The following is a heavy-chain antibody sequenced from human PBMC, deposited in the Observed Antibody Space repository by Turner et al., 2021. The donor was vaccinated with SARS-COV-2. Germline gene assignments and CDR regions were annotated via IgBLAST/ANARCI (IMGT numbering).Heavy chain of an antibody. Sequence: QVQLHESGPGLVRTSDTLSLSRAVSNGPITTYRKYWAWVRQSPGRGLEWIGSIHHLGSTYYSPSFKSRVSMSVDLSRSQFSLTLSGLSAGDTAVYFCTRSGNSQTRDNWFGPWGQGIRVTVSS. CDR2: IHHLGST. CDR3: TRSGNSQTRDNWFGP. J-gene: IGHJ5*01. D-gene: IGHD1-1*01. V-gene: IGHV4-39*01. CDR1: NGPITTYRKY.